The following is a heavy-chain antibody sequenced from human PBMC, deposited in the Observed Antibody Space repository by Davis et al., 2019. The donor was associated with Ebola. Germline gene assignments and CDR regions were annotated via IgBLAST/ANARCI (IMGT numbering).Heavy chain of an antibody. V-gene: IGHV3-21*01. J-gene: IGHJ4*02. Sequence: GESLKISCAASGFTFSSYSMNWVRQAPGKGLEWVSSISSSSSYIYYADSVKGRFTISRDKAKNSLYLQMNSLRAEDTAVYYCARDHPYDFWSGPNFDYWGQGTLVTVSS. D-gene: IGHD3-3*01. CDR1: GFTFSSYS. CDR3: ARDHPYDFWSGPNFDY. CDR2: ISSSSSYI.